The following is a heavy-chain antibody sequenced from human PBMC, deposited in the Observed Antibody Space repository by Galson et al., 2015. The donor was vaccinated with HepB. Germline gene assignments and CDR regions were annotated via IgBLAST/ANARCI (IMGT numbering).Heavy chain of an antibody. CDR1: GFTFTNYA. V-gene: IGHV3-23*01. D-gene: IGHD3-10*01. J-gene: IGHJ4*02. Sequence: SLRLSCATAGFTFTNYAMSWVRQAPGKGLEWVSALSGNGRKPYYADSAKGRFTISRDNSKNTLHLQMNSLRAEDSAVYYCAKDSAVKSLFREASQGGFDTWGQGTPVTVSS. CDR2: LSGNGRKP. CDR3: AKDSAVKSLFREASQGGFDT.